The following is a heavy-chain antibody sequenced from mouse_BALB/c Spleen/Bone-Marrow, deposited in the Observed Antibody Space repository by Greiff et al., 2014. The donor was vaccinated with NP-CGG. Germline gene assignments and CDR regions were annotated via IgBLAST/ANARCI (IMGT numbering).Heavy chain of an antibody. Sequence: EVMLVESGGGLVQPGGPRKLSCAASGFTFSSFGMHWVRQAPEKGLEWVAYISSGSSTIYYADTVKGRFTISGDNPKNTLFLQMTSLRSEDTAMYYCARYGNYFYAMDYWGQGTSVTVSS. CDR3: ARYGNYFYAMDY. CDR2: ISSGSSTI. D-gene: IGHD2-1*01. J-gene: IGHJ4*01. CDR1: GFTFSSFG. V-gene: IGHV5-17*02.